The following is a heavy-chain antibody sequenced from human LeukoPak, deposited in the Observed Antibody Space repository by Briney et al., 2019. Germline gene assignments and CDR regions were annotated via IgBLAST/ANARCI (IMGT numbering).Heavy chain of an antibody. D-gene: IGHD4-11*01. Sequence: SETLSLTCAVSGYAISSGYYWGWIRQPPGTGLEWIGSIYHSGTTYSNPSLKSRVTMSVNTSKNQFSLNLSSVTAADTAVYYCARGETTAADRREGDAFDVWGQGTIVTVSS. J-gene: IGHJ3*01. CDR3: ARGETTAADRREGDAFDV. V-gene: IGHV4-38-2*01. CDR2: IYHSGTT. CDR1: GYAISSGYY.